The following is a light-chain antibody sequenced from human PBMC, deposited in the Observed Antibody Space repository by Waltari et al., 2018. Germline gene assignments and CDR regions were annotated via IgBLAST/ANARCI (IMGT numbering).Light chain of an antibody. CDR1: KLGAKS. J-gene: IGLJ2*01. Sequence: SYELPQPPSVSVSPGQTASITCSGDKLGAKSACWYQQKPVQSPVLVIYQDSKRPSEIPERFPGSTAGNTATLTMSGTQAMEEADYYCQAWYSSLGVFGGGTKLTVL. V-gene: IGLV3-1*01. CDR3: QAWYSSLGV. CDR2: QDS.